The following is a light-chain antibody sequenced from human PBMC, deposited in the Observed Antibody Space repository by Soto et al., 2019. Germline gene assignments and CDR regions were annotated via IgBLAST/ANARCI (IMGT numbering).Light chain of an antibody. V-gene: IGKV3-15*01. Sequence: EIVMTQSPATLSVSPGERATLSCRASQSVSSNLAWYQRKPGQAPRLLIYGASSRATGIPARFSGSDSGTEFTLTISRLEPEDFAVYYCQQYGSSPLTFGGGTKVEIK. CDR1: QSVSSN. CDR3: QQYGSSPLT. CDR2: GAS. J-gene: IGKJ4*01.